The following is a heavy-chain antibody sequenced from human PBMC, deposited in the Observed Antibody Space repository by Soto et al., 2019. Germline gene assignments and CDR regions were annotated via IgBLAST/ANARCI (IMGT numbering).Heavy chain of an antibody. D-gene: IGHD2-8*01. J-gene: IGHJ4*02. Sequence: ASVKVSCKASGGTFSSYAISWVRQAPGQGLEWMGGIIPIFGTANYAQKFQGRVTITADESTSTAYMELSSLSSEATAVYYCARGGGYCTNGVCYEIDYWGQGTLVTVSS. CDR1: GGTFSSYA. CDR3: ARGGGYCTNGVCYEIDY. V-gene: IGHV1-69*13. CDR2: IIPIFGTA.